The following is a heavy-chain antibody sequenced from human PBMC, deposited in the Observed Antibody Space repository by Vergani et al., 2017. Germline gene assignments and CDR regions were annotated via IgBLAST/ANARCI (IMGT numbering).Heavy chain of an antibody. V-gene: IGHV3-23*04. J-gene: IGHJ4*02. CDR1: GFTFSSYA. CDR2: ISGSGGNT. D-gene: IGHD3-22*01. CDR3: AKDNVPGYYDSSGYCDY. Sequence: EVDLVESGGGLAQPGGSLRLSCAASGFTFSSYAMSWVRQVPGKGLEWVSGISGSGGNTYYADSVKGRFTISRDNSKNTMFLQMNNLRAEDTAVYYCAKDNVPGYYDSSGYCDYWGQGTLVTVSS.